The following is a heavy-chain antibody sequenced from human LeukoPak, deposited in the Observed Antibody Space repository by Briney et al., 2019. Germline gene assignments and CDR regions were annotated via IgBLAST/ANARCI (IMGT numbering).Heavy chain of an antibody. Sequence: PGGSLRLSCAASGFTFSSYAMHWVRQAPGKGLEWVAVISYDGSNKYYADSVKGQFTISRDNSKNALYLQMNSLRAEDTAVYYCARDRLSYYDSSGFDYWGQGTLVTVSS. V-gene: IGHV3-30-3*01. J-gene: IGHJ4*02. D-gene: IGHD3-22*01. CDR1: GFTFSSYA. CDR2: ISYDGSNK. CDR3: ARDRLSYYDSSGFDY.